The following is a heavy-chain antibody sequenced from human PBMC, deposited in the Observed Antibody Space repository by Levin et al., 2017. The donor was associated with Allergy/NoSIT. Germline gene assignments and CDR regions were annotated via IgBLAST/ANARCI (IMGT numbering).Heavy chain of an antibody. CDR1: GYHFADHW. J-gene: IGHJ4*02. V-gene: IGHV5-51*01. Sequence: GESLKISCRASGYHFADHWIGWVRQLPGKGLEWMGNIYPGDSETRSSPSFQGQVTISVDKSINTAYLQWDSLSASDTAMYFCARQSDELPPYDGEWVEEHYFDYWGQGTLVTVSS. CDR3: ARQSDELPPYDGEWVEEHYFDY. CDR2: IYPGDSET. D-gene: IGHD3-10*01.